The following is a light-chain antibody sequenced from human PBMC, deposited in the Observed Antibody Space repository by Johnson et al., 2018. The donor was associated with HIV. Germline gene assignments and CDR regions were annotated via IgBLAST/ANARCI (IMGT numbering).Light chain of an antibody. CDR1: SSNIGNNY. Sequence: QSVLTQPPSVSAAPGQKVTISCSGSSSNIGNNYVSWYQQVPGTAPKLLIYENNKRPSGIPYRFSGSKSGPSATLGIAGLQTGDEADYYCGTWDNSLSTGGVFGTGTKGTVL. V-gene: IGLV1-51*02. CDR2: ENN. CDR3: GTWDNSLSTGGV. J-gene: IGLJ1*01.